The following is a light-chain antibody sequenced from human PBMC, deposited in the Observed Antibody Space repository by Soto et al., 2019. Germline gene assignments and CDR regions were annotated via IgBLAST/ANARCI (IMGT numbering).Light chain of an antibody. CDR3: RQSYNILPW. CDR2: AAS. CDR1: ETISTF. J-gene: IGKJ4*02. V-gene: IGKV1-39*01. Sequence: DIHLTQAPSLLSASVGDRVTITCRASETISTFLNWYQQKPGKAPKVLIFAASSLQSGVPSRFSGSGSGIDFALTISGRLAEDFTTELCRQSYNILPWFGEGAEGEI.